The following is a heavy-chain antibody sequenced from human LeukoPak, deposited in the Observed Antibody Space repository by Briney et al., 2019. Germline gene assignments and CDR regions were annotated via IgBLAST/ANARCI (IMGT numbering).Heavy chain of an antibody. CDR2: ISRSSNYI. CDR3: ARGENSYGYYYFDY. J-gene: IGHJ4*02. D-gene: IGHD5-18*01. V-gene: IGHV3-21*01. Sequence: GGSLRLSCAASGFTFSSYSLNWVRQAPGKGLEWVSSISRSSNYICYADSVKGRFTISRDNARNSLYLQINSLRAEDTSVYYCARGENSYGYYYFDYWGQGTLVTVSS. CDR1: GFTFSSYS.